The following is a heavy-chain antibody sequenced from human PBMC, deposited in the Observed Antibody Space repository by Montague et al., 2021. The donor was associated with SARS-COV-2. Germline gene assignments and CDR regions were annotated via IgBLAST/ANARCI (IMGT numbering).Heavy chain of an antibody. Sequence: CAISGDSVSSSTVAWNWLRQSPSRGLEWLGRTYFRSSFYNDYALSVKSRLNIQPDSAKNQFSLQLTSVTPEDTAIYYCPRQDTSGWLTFDYWGQGILVTVSS. CDR2: TYFRSSFYN. CDR1: GDSVSSSTVA. V-gene: IGHV6-1*01. CDR3: PRQDTSGWLTFDY. D-gene: IGHD6-19*01. J-gene: IGHJ4*02.